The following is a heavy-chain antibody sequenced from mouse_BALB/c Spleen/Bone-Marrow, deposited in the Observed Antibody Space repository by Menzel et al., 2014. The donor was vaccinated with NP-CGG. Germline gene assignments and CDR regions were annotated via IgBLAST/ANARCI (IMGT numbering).Heavy chain of an antibody. CDR2: IYPGDGST. Sequence: QVQLKESGPELVKPGALVKISCKASGYTLTSYDINWVKQRPGQGPVRIGWIYPGDGSTKYNEKFKGKATRTADKSSSTAYMQLSRLTSKNTAVYFCTRGYGYDVNWYFDDWGAGTTVTVSS. J-gene: IGHJ1*01. V-gene: IGHV1S56*01. D-gene: IGHD2-2*01. CDR1: GYTLTSYD. CDR3: TRGYGYDVNWYFDD.